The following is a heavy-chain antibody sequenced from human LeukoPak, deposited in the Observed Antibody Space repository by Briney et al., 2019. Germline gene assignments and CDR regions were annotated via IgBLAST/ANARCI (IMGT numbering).Heavy chain of an antibody. CDR2: IVGDGITT. V-gene: IGHV3-21*01. J-gene: IGHJ4*02. CDR3: ARDLRAAAGTVHFDY. D-gene: IGHD6-13*01. CDR1: GFSFFNYA. Sequence: GGSLRLSCAASGFSFFNYAMTWVRQAPGKGLQWVSTIVGDGITTYYADSVKGRFTISRDNAKNSLYLQMNSLRAEDTAVYYCARDLRAAAGTVHFDYWGQGTLVTVSS.